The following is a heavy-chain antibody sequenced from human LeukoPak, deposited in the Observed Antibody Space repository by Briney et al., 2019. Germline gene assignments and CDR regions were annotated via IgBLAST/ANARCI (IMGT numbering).Heavy chain of an antibody. CDR3: ARESIAVAGAPFDY. V-gene: IGHV3-30-3*01. CDR1: GFTFSSYA. J-gene: IGHJ4*02. D-gene: IGHD6-19*01. CDR2: MSYDGGNK. Sequence: GGSLRLSCAASGFTFSSYAMHWVRQAPGKGLEWVAVMSYDGGNKYYADSVKGRFTISRDNAKNSLYLQMNSLRAEDTAVYYCARESIAVAGAPFDYWGQGTLVTVSS.